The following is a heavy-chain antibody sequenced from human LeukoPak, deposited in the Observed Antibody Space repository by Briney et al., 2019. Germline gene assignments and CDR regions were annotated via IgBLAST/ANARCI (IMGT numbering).Heavy chain of an antibody. J-gene: IGHJ4*02. CDR2: ISGSGSGGST. D-gene: IGHD3-9*01. V-gene: IGHV3-23*01. CDR1: GFTFSSSA. Sequence: GGSLRLSCAASGFTFSSSAMSWVRQAPGKGLEWVSNISGSGSGGSTYYADSVKGRFTISRDNSKNTLYLQMNSLRAEDTAVYYCAKSIPKLRYFDWPTPYWGQGTLVTVSS. CDR3: AKSIPKLRYFDWPTPY.